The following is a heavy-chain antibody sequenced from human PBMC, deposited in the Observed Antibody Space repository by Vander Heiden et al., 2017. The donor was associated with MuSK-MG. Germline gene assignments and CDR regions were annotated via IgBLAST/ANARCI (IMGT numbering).Heavy chain of an antibody. V-gene: IGHV1-69*01. Sequence: QVQLVQSGAEVKKPGSSVKVSCKASGGTFSSYAISWVRQAPGQGLEWMGGIIPIFGTANYAQKVQGRVTITADESTSTAYMELSSMRSEDTAVYYCASNRYSGSYSGGFDPWGQGTLVTVSS. J-gene: IGHJ5*02. CDR2: IIPIFGTA. CDR1: GGTFSSYA. D-gene: IGHD1-26*01. CDR3: ASNRYSGSYSGGFDP.